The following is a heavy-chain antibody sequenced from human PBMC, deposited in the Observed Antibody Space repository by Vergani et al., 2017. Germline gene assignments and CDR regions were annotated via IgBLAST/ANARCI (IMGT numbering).Heavy chain of an antibody. V-gene: IGHV3-30-3*01. J-gene: IGHJ5*02. D-gene: IGHD2-15*01. Sequence: QVQLVESGGGVVQPGRSLRLSCAASGFTFSSYAMHWVRQAPGKGLEWVAVISYDGSNKYYADSVKGRFTISRDNSKNTLYLQMNSLRAEDTAVYYCARPVVVAAITHPFDPWGQGTPVTVSS. CDR3: ARPVVVAAITHPFDP. CDR1: GFTFSSYA. CDR2: ISYDGSNK.